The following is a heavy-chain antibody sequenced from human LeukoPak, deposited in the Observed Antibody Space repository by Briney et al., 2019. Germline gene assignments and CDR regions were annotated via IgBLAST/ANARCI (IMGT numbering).Heavy chain of an antibody. D-gene: IGHD6-19*01. CDR1: GDRVSSNSAT. CDR3: TREAVAGFNY. J-gene: IGHJ4*02. V-gene: IGHV6-1*01. CDR2: RYYRSKWSN. Sequence: SQTLSLTCAISGDRVSSNSATWNWIRQSPSRGLEWLGRRYYRSKWSNDYAVSVKSRITINPDTSKNQFSLQLNSVTPEDTAVYFCTREAVAGFNYWGQGTLVTVSS.